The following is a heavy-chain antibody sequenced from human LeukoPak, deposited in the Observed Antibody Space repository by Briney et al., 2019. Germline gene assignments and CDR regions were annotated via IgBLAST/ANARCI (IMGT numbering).Heavy chain of an antibody. CDR2: IVVGSGDT. V-gene: IGHV1-58*01. CDR1: GFTSTTST. D-gene: IGHD1-1*01. CDR3: AADQPRYPDAFDI. Sequence: GALVKVSCKASGFTSTTSTVQWVRQARGQRLEWIGWIVVGSGDTNYAEKFQERVTITRDMSTSTVYMELSSLRSDDAAVYYCAADQPRYPDAFDIWGQGSMVTVSS. J-gene: IGHJ3*02.